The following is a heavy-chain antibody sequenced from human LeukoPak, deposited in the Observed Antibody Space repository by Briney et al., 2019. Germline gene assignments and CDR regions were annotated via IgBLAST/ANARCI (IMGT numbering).Heavy chain of an antibody. CDR2: IIPIFGTA. J-gene: IGHJ3*02. D-gene: IGHD1-1*01. V-gene: IGHV1-69*05. CDR3: ARYWNAEDAFDI. CDR1: GGTFSSYA. Sequence: SVKVSCKASGGTFSSYAISWVRQAPGQGLERMGRIIPIFGTANYAQKFQGRVTITTDESTSTAYMELSSLRSEDTAVYYCARYWNAEDAFDIWGQGTMVTVSS.